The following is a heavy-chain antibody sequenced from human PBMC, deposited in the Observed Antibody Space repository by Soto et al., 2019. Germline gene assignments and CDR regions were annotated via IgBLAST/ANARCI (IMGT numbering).Heavy chain of an antibody. D-gene: IGHD5-12*01. V-gene: IGHV1-2*02. CDR1: GDSFNDYY. CDR2: INPNGGGT. J-gene: IGHJ6*03. Sequence: VQLVQGAEVKKPGASVKVSCKTSGDSFNDYYIHWVRQAPGQGLEWMGWINPNGGGTKYAQKFQGRVTVTRDTSIRTGYMELSRLRSGDTAVYYCARESGGATATLDYYYFYMDVWGKGTTVTVSS. CDR3: ARESGGATATLDYYYFYMDV.